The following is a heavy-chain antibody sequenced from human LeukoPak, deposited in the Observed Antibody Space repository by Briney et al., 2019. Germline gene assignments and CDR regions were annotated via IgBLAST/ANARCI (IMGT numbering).Heavy chain of an antibody. CDR1: GYTFTSYG. V-gene: IGHV1-18*01. CDR3: ARPTSVAGHFDY. J-gene: IGHJ4*02. D-gene: IGHD6-19*01. Sequence: WASVKVSCKASGYTFTSYGISWVRQAPGQGLEWMGWISAYNGNTNYAQKLQGRVTMTTDTSTSTAYMELRSLRSDGTAVYYCARPTSVAGHFDYWGQGTLVTVSS. CDR2: ISAYNGNT.